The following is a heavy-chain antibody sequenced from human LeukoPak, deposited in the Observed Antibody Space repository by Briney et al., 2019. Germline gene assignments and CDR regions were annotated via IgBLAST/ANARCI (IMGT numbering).Heavy chain of an antibody. CDR3: ARESLRGYSYGLGDLDY. D-gene: IGHD5-18*01. Sequence: ASVKVSCKASGYTSTSYAMNWVRQAPGQGLEWMGWINTNTGNPTYAQGFTGRFVFSLDTSVSTAYLQISSLKAEDTAVYYCARESLRGYSYGLGDLDYWGQGTLVTVSS. CDR1: GYTSTSYA. V-gene: IGHV7-4-1*02. CDR2: INTNTGNP. J-gene: IGHJ4*02.